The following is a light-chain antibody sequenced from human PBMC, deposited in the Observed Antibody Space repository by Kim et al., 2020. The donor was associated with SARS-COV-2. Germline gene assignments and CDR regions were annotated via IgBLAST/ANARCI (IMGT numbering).Light chain of an antibody. Sequence: IVMTQSPATLSVSPGERVTLSCSASQSVKNNLAWYQQRPGQAPRLLIYGASTRATDISARFSGSGSGTEFTLTIRSLQSEDLAVYYCQQYNDWPLLTFGGGTKVDIK. J-gene: IGKJ4*01. CDR2: GAS. V-gene: IGKV3-15*01. CDR1: QSVKNN. CDR3: QQYNDWPLLT.